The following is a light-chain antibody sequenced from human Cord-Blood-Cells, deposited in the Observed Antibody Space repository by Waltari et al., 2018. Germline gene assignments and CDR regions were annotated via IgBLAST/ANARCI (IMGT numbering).Light chain of an antibody. Sequence: SYELTQPPSVSVSPGQTASIPCSGDKLGDKYACWYQQKPGQSPVLVIYQDSKRPSGIPERFSGSNSGNTATLTISGTQAMDEADYYCQAWDSSTVVFCGGTKLTVL. J-gene: IGLJ2*01. CDR2: QDS. CDR3: QAWDSSTVV. CDR1: KLGDKY. V-gene: IGLV3-1*01.